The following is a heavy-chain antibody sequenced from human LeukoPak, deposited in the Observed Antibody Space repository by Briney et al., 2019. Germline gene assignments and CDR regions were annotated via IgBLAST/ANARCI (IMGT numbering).Heavy chain of an antibody. CDR2: INHSGST. V-gene: IGHV4-34*01. CDR3: ARDGAPGGSAYFDY. D-gene: IGHD3-16*01. J-gene: IGHJ4*02. CDR1: GGSFSGYY. Sequence: SETLSLTCAVYGGSFSGYYWSWIRQPPGKGLEWIGEINHSGSTNYNPSLKSRVTISLDTPKNQFSLNLSSVTAADTAVYYCARDGAPGGSAYFDYWGQGTLVTVAS.